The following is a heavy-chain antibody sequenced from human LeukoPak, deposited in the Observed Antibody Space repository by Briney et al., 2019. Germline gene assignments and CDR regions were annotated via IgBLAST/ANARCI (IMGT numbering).Heavy chain of an antibody. CDR2: ITGDGSST. CDR1: GFTFSGYW. V-gene: IGHV3-74*01. D-gene: IGHD1-1*01. Sequence: GGSLRLSCAASGFTFSGYWMHWVRQVPGKGLVWVSRITGDGSSTTYADSVKGRFTISRDNAKNTVFLQMISLRAEDTAVYCCARGTGWYFDLWGRGTLVTVSS. J-gene: IGHJ2*01. CDR3: ARGTGWYFDL.